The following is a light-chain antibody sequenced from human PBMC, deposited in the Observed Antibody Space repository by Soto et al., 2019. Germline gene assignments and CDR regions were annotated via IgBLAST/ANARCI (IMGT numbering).Light chain of an antibody. CDR2: AAS. V-gene: IGKV1-39*01. J-gene: IGKJ2*01. CDR3: QQGYSTPYT. Sequence: DIQMTQSPSSLSASVGDRVTITCRASQSISSYLNWYQQKPGKAPKLLIYAASSLQSGVPSRFSSSGSETEFTHTNNSLQPEDFATYYCQQGYSTPYTFDQGTKLQIK. CDR1: QSISSY.